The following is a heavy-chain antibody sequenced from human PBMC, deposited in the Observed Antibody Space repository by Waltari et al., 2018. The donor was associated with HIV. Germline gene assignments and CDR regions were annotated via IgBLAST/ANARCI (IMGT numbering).Heavy chain of an antibody. CDR2: INHSGVT. Sequence: QVQLQQWGTRLLKPSETLSLTCAVYVESFLGFHLTCIRQSPGQGLEWIGDINHSGVTNYNPSLKSRVAISADASKNQFSLSLSSVTAADTAVYYCARRDDGLRFNYNGNWFDPWGQGTLVTVS. V-gene: IGHV4-34*01. CDR3: ARRDDGLRFNYNGNWFDP. CDR1: VESFLGFH. J-gene: IGHJ5*02. D-gene: IGHD1-1*01.